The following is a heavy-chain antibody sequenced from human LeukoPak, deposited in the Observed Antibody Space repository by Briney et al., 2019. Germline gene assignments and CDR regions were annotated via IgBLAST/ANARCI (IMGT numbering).Heavy chain of an antibody. Sequence: SVTLSLTCTVSGGSISSYYWSWIRKPLGKGLEWIGYIYYSGSTNYNPSLKSRVTISVDTSKNQFSLKLSSVTAADTAVYYCARDSGIYYGSGSYMYYFDYWGQGTLVTVSS. V-gene: IGHV4-59*01. D-gene: IGHD3-10*01. CDR3: ARDSGIYYGSGSYMYYFDY. J-gene: IGHJ4*02. CDR2: IYYSGST. CDR1: GGSISSYY.